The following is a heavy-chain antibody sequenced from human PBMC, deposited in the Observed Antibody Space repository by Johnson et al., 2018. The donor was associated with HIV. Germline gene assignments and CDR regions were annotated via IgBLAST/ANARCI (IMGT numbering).Heavy chain of an antibody. V-gene: IGHV3-53*01. D-gene: IGHD4-11*01. Sequence: VQLVESGGGLIQPGGSLRLSCAASGFTVSSNYMSWVRQPPGKGLEWVSVIYSGGSTYYADSVKGRFTISRDNSKNTLYLQMNSLRADDTAVYYCARGSTVTTLSGAFDIWGQGTLVTVSS. CDR2: IYSGGST. CDR3: ARGSTVTTLSGAFDI. CDR1: GFTVSSNY. J-gene: IGHJ3*02.